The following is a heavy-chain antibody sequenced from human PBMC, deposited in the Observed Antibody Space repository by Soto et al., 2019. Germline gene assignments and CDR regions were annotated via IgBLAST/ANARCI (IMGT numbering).Heavy chain of an antibody. Sequence: ESVGGVVQPGTSLRLSCVGSGFPFRSYVIHWVRQAPGKGLEWVALTSYDGSGKYYGDSVRGRFTISRDNSRNTVDLQMDSLRLEDTALYYCARWGTTGGLDVWGQGTLVSVSS. D-gene: IGHD3-16*01. CDR3: ARWGTTGGLDV. V-gene: IGHV3-30*19. CDR2: TSYDGSGK. J-gene: IGHJ1*01. CDR1: GFPFRSYV.